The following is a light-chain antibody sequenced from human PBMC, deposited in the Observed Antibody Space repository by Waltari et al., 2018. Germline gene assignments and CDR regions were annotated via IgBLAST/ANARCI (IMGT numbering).Light chain of an antibody. Sequence: QSALTQPASVSGSPGQSITISCTGTSSDVGGYNYVSWYQQHPGKVPKLFIFYVSNRPPGVFNPFSGPKSCHTASLTLSCLPAEDESDYYCCSFSSRSTWVFGGGTKLTLL. J-gene: IGLJ3*02. CDR3: CSFSSRSTWV. V-gene: IGLV2-14*01. CDR2: YVS. CDR1: SSDVGGYNY.